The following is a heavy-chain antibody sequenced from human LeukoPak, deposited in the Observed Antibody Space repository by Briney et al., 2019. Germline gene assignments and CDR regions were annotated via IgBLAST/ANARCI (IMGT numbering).Heavy chain of an antibody. CDR3: ARAPYRSRRQSQYYMDV. D-gene: IGHD6-13*01. J-gene: IGHJ6*03. Sequence: ASVKVSCKASGYAFSSYGISWVRQAPGQGLEWMGWISAYNGNTDYAQKVQGRVTMTTDTSTSTAYMELRSLRSDDTAVYYCARAPYRSRRQSQYYMDVWGKGTTVTVSS. CDR1: GYAFSSYG. CDR2: ISAYNGNT. V-gene: IGHV1-18*01.